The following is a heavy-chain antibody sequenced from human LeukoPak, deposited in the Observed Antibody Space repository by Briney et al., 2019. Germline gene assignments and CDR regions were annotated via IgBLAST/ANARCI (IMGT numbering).Heavy chain of an antibody. Sequence: SETLSLTCTVSGGSFSRYFWTWIRQTPGKGLEWIGYIDHSGSTNYSPSLQSRVTISIDTTKNQFSLKLNSVTAADTAVYYCARGWASGGYSGALWGYYFDYWGQGTLVTVSS. V-gene: IGHV4-59*12. CDR2: IDHSGST. CDR1: GGSFSRYF. J-gene: IGHJ4*02. CDR3: ARGWASGGYSGALWGYYFDY. D-gene: IGHD5-12*01.